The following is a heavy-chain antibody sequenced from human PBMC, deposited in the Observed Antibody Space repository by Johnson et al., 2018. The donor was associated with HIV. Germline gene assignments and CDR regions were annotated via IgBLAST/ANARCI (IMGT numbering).Heavy chain of an antibody. J-gene: IGHJ3*02. CDR2: IGTAGDT. V-gene: IGHV3-13*01. CDR1: GFTFSSYD. Sequence: MMLVESGGGLVKPGGSLRLSCAASGFTFSSYDMHWVRQVTGKGLEWVSAIGTAGDTYYPGSVKGRFNISRDNSKNELYLQLNSLRAEDTAVYYCARGLDSGSSWFGAFDIWGQGTMVTVSS. D-gene: IGHD6-13*01. CDR3: ARGLDSGSSWFGAFDI.